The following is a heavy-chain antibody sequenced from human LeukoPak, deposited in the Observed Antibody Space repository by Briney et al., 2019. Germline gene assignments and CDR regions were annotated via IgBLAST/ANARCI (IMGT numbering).Heavy chain of an antibody. CDR2: ISPSGGST. V-gene: IGHV1-46*01. D-gene: IGHD6-13*01. Sequence: ASVKVSCKAFGYTFTSNYMHWVRQAPGQGPEWMGVISPSGGSTTYAQKFQGRVTLTRDMSTSTDYLELSSLRSEDTAVYYCARVPYSSSWYKGGWFDPWGQGTLVTVSS. CDR3: ARVPYSSSWYKGGWFDP. J-gene: IGHJ5*02. CDR1: GYTFTSNY.